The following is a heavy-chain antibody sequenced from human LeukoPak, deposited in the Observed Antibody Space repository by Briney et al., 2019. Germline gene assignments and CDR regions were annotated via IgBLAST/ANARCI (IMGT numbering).Heavy chain of an antibody. CDR1: GGSISSSSYY. Sequence: SETLSLTCTVSGGSISSSSYYWGWIRQPPGKGLEWIANIYHTGSTNYNPSLKSRVTISVDTSNNQVSLNLYSVTAADTAVYYCARVRGQLVRLDYWGQGTLVTVSS. CDR2: IYHTGST. D-gene: IGHD6-13*01. CDR3: ARVRGQLVRLDY. V-gene: IGHV4-39*07. J-gene: IGHJ4*02.